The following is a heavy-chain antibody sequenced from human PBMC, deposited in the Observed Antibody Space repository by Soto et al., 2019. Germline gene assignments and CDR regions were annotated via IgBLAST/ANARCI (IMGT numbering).Heavy chain of an antibody. D-gene: IGHD1-26*01. J-gene: IGHJ6*02. V-gene: IGHV1-69*13. Sequence: ASVKVSCKASGGTFSSYTMNWVRQAPGQGLEWMGGIIPILGTPTYAQKFKGRVTITADESTSTTYMEVSSLRSEDTAMYYCARGGSYSGSGPEYSGMDVWGQGTTVTVSS. CDR2: IIPILGTP. CDR1: GGTFSSYT. CDR3: ARGGSYSGSGPEYSGMDV.